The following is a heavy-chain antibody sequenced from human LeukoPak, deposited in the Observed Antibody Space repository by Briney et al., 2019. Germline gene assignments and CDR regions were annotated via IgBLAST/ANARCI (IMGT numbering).Heavy chain of an antibody. D-gene: IGHD6-19*01. J-gene: IGHJ4*02. CDR3: ARASSSGWHHLDY. CDR2: ISGSGGST. V-gene: IGHV3-23*01. CDR1: GFTFSSYG. Sequence: PGGSLRLSCAASGFTFSSYGMSWVRQAPGKGLEWVSAISGSGGSTYYADSVKGRFTISRDNSKNTLYLQMNSLRAEDTAVYYCARASSSGWHHLDYWGQGTLVTVSS.